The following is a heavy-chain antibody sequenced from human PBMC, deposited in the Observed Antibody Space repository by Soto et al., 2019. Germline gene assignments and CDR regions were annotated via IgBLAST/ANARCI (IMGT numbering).Heavy chain of an antibody. CDR1: GGTFSSYT. J-gene: IGHJ4*02. CDR2: ISATFGTT. Sequence: QVQLVQSGAEVKEPGSSVKVSCKASGGTFSSYTFTWVRQAPGQGLECMGGISATFGTTNHAQKFQGRITVTADKSTHTVYMELTNLRSDATAVYYCATTTSGWGDLAYWGQGTLVTVTT. V-gene: IGHV1-69*14. CDR3: ATTTSGWGDLAY. D-gene: IGHD6-19*01.